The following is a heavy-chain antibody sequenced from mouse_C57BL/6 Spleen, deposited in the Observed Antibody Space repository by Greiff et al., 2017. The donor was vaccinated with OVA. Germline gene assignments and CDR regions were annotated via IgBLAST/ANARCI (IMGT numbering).Heavy chain of an antibody. V-gene: IGHV1-59*01. Sequence: QVQLQQPGAELVRPGTSVKLSCKASGYTFTSYWMHWVKQRPGQGLEWIGVIDPSDSYTNYTQKFKGKATLTVDTSSSTAYMQLSSLTSEDSAVYDCARGEKTDYYGSTPFDYWGQGTTLTVSS. D-gene: IGHD1-1*01. CDR1: GYTFTSYW. CDR3: ARGEKTDYYGSTPFDY. CDR2: IDPSDSYT. J-gene: IGHJ2*01.